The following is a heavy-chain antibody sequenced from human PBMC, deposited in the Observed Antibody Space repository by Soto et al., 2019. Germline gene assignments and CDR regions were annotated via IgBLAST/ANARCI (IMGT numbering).Heavy chain of an antibody. J-gene: IGHJ4*02. V-gene: IGHV3-21*01. CDR1: GFTFTRYS. CDR3: ARESEDLTSNFDY. Sequence: GGSLRLSCAASGFTFTRYSMNWVRQAPGKGLEWVSSISSTTNYIYYADSMKGRFTVSRDNAKNSVYLEMNSLSTEDTAVYYCARESEDLTSNFDYWGQGTLVTVSS. CDR2: ISSTTNYI.